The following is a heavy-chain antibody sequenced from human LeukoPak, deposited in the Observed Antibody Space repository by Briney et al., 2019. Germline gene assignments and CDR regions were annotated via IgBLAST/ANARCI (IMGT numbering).Heavy chain of an antibody. CDR1: GFTFSSYA. CDR3: AKAFGLYHYDSSGYYHGMDV. Sequence: GGSLRLSCAASGFTFSSYAMDWVRQAPGKGLEWVSVISGGGSSTNYADSVKGRFTISRDSSKNTLYLQMNSLRAEDTAVYYCAKAFGLYHYDSSGYYHGMDVWGQGTTVTVSS. D-gene: IGHD3-22*01. J-gene: IGHJ6*02. V-gene: IGHV3-23*01. CDR2: ISGGGSST.